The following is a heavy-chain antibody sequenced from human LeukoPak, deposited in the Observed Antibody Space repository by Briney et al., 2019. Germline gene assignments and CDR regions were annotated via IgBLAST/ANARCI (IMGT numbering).Heavy chain of an antibody. CDR2: INHSGST. D-gene: IGHD1-14*01. J-gene: IGHJ5*02. CDR1: GGSFSGYY. Sequence: SETLSLTCAVYGGSFSGYYWSWIRQPPGKGLEWIGEINHSGSTNYNPSLKSRVTISVDTSKNQFSLKLSSVTAADTAVYYCARGHPTNAGIWFDPWGQGTLVTVSS. CDR3: ARGHPTNAGIWFDP. V-gene: IGHV4-34*01.